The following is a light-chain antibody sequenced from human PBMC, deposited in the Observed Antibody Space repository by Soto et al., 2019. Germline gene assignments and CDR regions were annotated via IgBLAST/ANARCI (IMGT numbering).Light chain of an antibody. Sequence: EIVLTQSPGTLSLSPGERATLACRASQSVSSSYLAWYQQKPGQAPRLLIYGASSRATGLPDRCSGSGSGTDFTLTISRLEPEDFGVYYCQQYGSSPVTFGPGTKVDIK. V-gene: IGKV3-20*01. J-gene: IGKJ3*01. CDR3: QQYGSSPVT. CDR2: GAS. CDR1: QSVSSSY.